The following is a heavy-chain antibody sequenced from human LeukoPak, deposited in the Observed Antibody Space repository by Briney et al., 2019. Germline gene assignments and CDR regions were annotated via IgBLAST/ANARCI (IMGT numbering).Heavy chain of an antibody. V-gene: IGHV3-30*19. D-gene: IGHD2-2*01. CDR2: MSHDGRNK. CDR1: GFTFSAYG. CDR3: ARVAAPYQVLSIGDY. J-gene: IGHJ4*02. Sequence: GGSLRLSCSASGFTFSAYGMHWVRQNPVKGLEWLAVMSHDGRNKFYADSVKGRFTISRDNSKNTLFLQMDSLRHEDTAVYYCARVAAPYQVLSIGDYWGQGILVTVSS.